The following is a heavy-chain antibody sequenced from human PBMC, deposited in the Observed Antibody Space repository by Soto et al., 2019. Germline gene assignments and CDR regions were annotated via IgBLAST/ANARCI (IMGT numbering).Heavy chain of an antibody. J-gene: IGHJ4*02. CDR3: AINEGRDVSTFDY. CDR1: GGIFTRYD. V-gene: IGHV1-69*13. CDR2: IIPIFGTA. D-gene: IGHD2-15*01. Sequence: ASVKVSCKASGGIFTRYDIRWVRQAPGQGLEWMGAIIPIFGTANYAQKFQGRVAITADASTSTAYMELSSLRSEDTAIYYCAINEGRDVSTFDYWGQATLVTVS.